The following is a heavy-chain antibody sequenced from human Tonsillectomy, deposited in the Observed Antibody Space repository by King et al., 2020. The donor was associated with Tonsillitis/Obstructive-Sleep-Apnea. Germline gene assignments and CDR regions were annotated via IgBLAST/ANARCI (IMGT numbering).Heavy chain of an antibody. Sequence: QLQESGPGLVKPSETLSLTCTVSGGSISSYYWSWIRQPPGKGLEWIGYIYYSGSTNYNPSLKSRVTISVDTSKNQFSLKLSSVTAADTAVYYCARVGRYCSSTSCYLDYWGQGTLVTVSS. CDR3: ARVGRYCSSTSCYLDY. J-gene: IGHJ4*02. CDR1: GGSISSYY. V-gene: IGHV4-59*01. D-gene: IGHD2-2*01. CDR2: IYYSGST.